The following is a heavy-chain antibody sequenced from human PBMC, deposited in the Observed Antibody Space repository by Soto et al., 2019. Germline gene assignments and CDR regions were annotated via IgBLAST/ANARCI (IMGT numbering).Heavy chain of an antibody. CDR1: GFTFSNYA. V-gene: IGHV3-23*01. CDR2: ISGSGGST. D-gene: IGHD6-13*01. J-gene: IGHJ4*02. CDR3: ARGRKEYSSSWYVD. Sequence: EVQLLESGGGLVQPGGSLRLSCAASGFTFSNYAMSWVRQAPGKGLEWVSAISGSGGSTYYADSVRGRFTISRDNSKNTLYLQMNSLRVEDTAVYYCARGRKEYSSSWYVDWGQGTLVTVSS.